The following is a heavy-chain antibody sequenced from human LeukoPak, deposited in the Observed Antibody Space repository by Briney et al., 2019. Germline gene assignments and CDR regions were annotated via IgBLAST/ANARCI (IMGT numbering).Heavy chain of an antibody. CDR2: INTKSGGT. CDR1: GYIFTSYY. J-gene: IGHJ1*01. D-gene: IGHD3-22*01. CDR3: ARALYYDSSGYYSSSYYYFQH. V-gene: IGHV1-2*02. Sequence: ASVKVSCKASGYIFTSYYLHWVRQAPGQGLEWMGWINTKSGGTNYAQKFQGRVTMTRDTSISTAYMELRRLRSDDTAEYYCARALYYDSSGYYSSSYYYFQHWGQGTLVTVSP.